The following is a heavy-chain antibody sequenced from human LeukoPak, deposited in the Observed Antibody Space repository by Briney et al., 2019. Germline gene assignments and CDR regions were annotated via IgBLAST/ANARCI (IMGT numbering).Heavy chain of an antibody. CDR1: GYTFTGYY. J-gene: IGHJ1*01. CDR2: INPNSGGT. Sequence: GASVKVSCKASGYTFTGYYMHWVRQAPGQGLEWMGWINPNSGGTNYAQKFQGWVTMTRDTSISTAYMELSRPRSDDTAVYYCARGRPWLVLRGGGQYFQHWGQAPWSPSPQ. V-gene: IGHV1-2*04. CDR3: ARGRPWLVLRGGGQYFQH. D-gene: IGHD6-19*01.